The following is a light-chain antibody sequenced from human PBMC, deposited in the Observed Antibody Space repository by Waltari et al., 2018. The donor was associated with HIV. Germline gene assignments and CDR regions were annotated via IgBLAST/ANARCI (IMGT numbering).Light chain of an antibody. J-gene: IGLJ3*02. CDR1: RRHIGSYDF. CDR3: SSYGDSLKIL. Sequence: SPLTQPPSASGSLEHSVTTSYTGHRRHIGSYDFVSWFQQHPHSAPQLLLYEVSRRPSTVSDRFSGSRSGNTAFLTVAGLQPDDEATYFCSSYGDSLKILFGGGTNVTIL. V-gene: IGLV2-8*01. CDR2: EVS.